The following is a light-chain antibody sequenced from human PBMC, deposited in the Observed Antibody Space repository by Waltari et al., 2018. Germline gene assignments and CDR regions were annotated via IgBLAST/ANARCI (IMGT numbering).Light chain of an antibody. CDR2: RNY. CDR3: AAWNESLSVV. V-gene: IGLV1-47*01. J-gene: IGLJ2*01. CDR1: NSNVVTNY. Sequence: QSVLTQPPSASGTPGQRVTISCSANNSNVVTNYVFWYQKFPGTAPKLLIHRNYQRPSGVPDRFSASKSGTSASLAISGLRSEDEADYYCAAWNESLSVVFGGGTKLTVL.